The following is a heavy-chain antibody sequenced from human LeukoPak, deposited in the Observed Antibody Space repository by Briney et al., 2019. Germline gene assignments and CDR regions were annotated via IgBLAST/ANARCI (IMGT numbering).Heavy chain of an antibody. CDR2: IIPIFGTA. V-gene: IGHV1-69*13. J-gene: IGHJ6*03. CDR3: ARCGYSGYRHTPYYYYYYMDV. Sequence: ASVKVSCKASGGTFSSYAISWVRQAPGQGLEWMGGIIPIFGTANYAQKFQGRVTITADESTSTAYMELSSLRSEDTAVYYCARCGYSGYRHTPYYYYYYMDVWGKGTTVTVSS. D-gene: IGHD3-22*01. CDR1: GGTFSSYA.